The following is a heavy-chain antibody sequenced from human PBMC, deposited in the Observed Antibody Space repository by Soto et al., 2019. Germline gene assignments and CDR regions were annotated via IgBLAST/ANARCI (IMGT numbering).Heavy chain of an antibody. CDR1: GASISSGDYY. J-gene: IGHJ6*02. D-gene: IGHD5-18*01. CDR3: AREVDPASGPDYYNGLDV. CDR2: IYYSGST. Sequence: QVQLQESGPGLVKPSQTLSLTCTVSGASISSGDYYWSWIRQPPGKGLAWIGYIYYSGSTYYSPSLKSRVAIALDTPMNQFPPRLCSVTAPDSSVYYCAREVDPASGPDYYNGLDVWGQGTTVTVSS. V-gene: IGHV4-30-4*01.